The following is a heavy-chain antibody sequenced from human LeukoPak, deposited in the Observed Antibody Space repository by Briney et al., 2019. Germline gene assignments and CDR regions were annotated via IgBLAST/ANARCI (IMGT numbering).Heavy chain of an antibody. Sequence: PSETLSLTCAVSGYSISSASYWGWIRPPPGKGLEWIGNIYRSGSPYYNPSLKSRVTISVDTSKNQFSLKLSSVTAADTAVYYCARPISSQGYFGVVIDWGQGTLVTVSS. CDR1: GYSISSASY. CDR3: ARPISSQGYFGVVID. V-gene: IGHV4-38-2*01. J-gene: IGHJ4*02. D-gene: IGHD3-3*01. CDR2: IYRSGSP.